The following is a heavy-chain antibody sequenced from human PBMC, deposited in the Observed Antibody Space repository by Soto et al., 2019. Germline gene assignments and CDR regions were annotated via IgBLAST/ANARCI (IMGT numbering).Heavy chain of an antibody. CDR1: GYSSSNYY. CDR2: VNPYGTSS. J-gene: IGHJ4*02. V-gene: IGHV1-46*01. Sequence: QVQVAQSGAEVKEPGASVKVSCKASGYSSSNYYTHWVRQAPGQGLEWMGIVNPYGTSSNYAQSFQGRVTLTRDTSTTTDYMELSRLTSDDSAVYYCTSVTTIWSNWGQGTLVTVSS. D-gene: IGHD2-21*02. CDR3: TSVTTIWSN.